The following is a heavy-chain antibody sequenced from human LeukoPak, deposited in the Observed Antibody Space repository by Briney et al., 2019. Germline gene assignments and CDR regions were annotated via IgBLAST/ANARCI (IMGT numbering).Heavy chain of an antibody. Sequence: GGSLRLSCAASGFTFSNYWMTWVRQAPGKGLEWVANIKHDGGENYYMDSVKGRFTISRDNAKSSMWLQMNSLRDEDTAVYYCAELGITMIGGVWGKGTTVTISS. CDR1: GFTFSNYW. J-gene: IGHJ6*04. V-gene: IGHV3-7*01. D-gene: IGHD3-10*02. CDR2: IKHDGGEN. CDR3: AELGITMIGGV.